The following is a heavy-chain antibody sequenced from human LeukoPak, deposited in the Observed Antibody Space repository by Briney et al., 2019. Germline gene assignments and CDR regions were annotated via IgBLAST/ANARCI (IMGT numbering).Heavy chain of an antibody. CDR2: FDLEDGET. D-gene: IGHD2-8*01. V-gene: IGHV1-24*01. Sequence: ASVKVSCKVSGYTLTELSMHWVRQAPGKGLEWMGGFDLEDGETIYAQKFQGRVTMTEDTSTDTAYMELSSLRSEDTAVYYCAREYCTNGVCYENYYMDVWGKGTTVTVSS. J-gene: IGHJ6*03. CDR1: GYTLTELS. CDR3: AREYCTNGVCYENYYMDV.